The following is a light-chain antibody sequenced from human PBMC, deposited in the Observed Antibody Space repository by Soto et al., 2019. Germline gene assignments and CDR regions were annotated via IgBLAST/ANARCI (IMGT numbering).Light chain of an antibody. Sequence: DIQMTQSPSAMSASVGDRVTITCRASQGINNYLAWFQQKPGTVPKPLIYAASSLQSGVPSRFSGSGSGTEFPLTISSLQPEDFATYYCLQHKSYPLTFGGGTKVEIK. J-gene: IGKJ4*01. CDR1: QGINNY. CDR3: LQHKSYPLT. CDR2: AAS. V-gene: IGKV1-17*03.